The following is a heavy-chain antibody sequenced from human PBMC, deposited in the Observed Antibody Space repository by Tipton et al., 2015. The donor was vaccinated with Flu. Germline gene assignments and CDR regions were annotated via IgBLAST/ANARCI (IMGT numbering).Heavy chain of an antibody. V-gene: IGHV4-4*02. Sequence: TLSLTCAVSGDSITSNHRWAWVRQPPGKGLDWIGEIYHIGTTNYNPSLESRVTISVDKSKNQFSLKLSSVTAADTAVYYCARAGAHGYTLVQDSWGQGSPVTVSS. D-gene: IGHD5-24*01. CDR3: ARAGAHGYTLVQDS. J-gene: IGHJ4*02. CDR2: IYHIGTT. CDR1: GDSITSNHR.